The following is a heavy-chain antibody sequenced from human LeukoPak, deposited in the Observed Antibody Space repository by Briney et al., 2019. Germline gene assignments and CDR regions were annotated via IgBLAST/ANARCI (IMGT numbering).Heavy chain of an antibody. V-gene: IGHV3-23*01. CDR1: GFTFGSYA. Sequence: AGGSLRLSCAASGFTFGSYAMSWVRQAPGKGLEWVSDINGSGGSTYYTDSVKGRFTISRDNAKNSLYLQMNSLRAEDTAVYYCAELGITMIGGVWGKGTTVTISS. D-gene: IGHD3-10*02. J-gene: IGHJ6*04. CDR2: INGSGGST. CDR3: AELGITMIGGV.